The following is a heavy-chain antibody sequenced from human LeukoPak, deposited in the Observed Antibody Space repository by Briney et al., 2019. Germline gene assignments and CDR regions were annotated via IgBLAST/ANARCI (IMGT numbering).Heavy chain of an antibody. CDR3: ARDLTALAFDI. Sequence: SETLSLTCTVSGGSISSYYWSWIRQPTGKGLEWIGYIYYSGSTNYNPSLKSRVTISVDTSKNQFSLKLSSVTAADTAVYYCARDLTALAFDIWGQGTMVTVSS. V-gene: IGHV4-59*01. D-gene: IGHD2-21*02. CDR1: GGSISSYY. J-gene: IGHJ3*02. CDR2: IYYSGST.